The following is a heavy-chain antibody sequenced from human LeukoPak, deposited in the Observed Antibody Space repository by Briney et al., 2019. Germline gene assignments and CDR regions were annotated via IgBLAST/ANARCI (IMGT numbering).Heavy chain of an antibody. CDR2: INHSGST. D-gene: IGHD6-19*01. J-gene: IGHJ4*02. Sequence: SETLSLTCAVYGGSFSGYYWSWIRQPPGKGLEWIGEINHSGSTNYNPSLKSRITISVDTSKNQFSLKLSSVTAADTAVYYCARVGRSGWSLGDWGQGTLVTVSS. CDR1: GGSFSGYY. CDR3: ARVGRSGWSLGD. V-gene: IGHV4-34*01.